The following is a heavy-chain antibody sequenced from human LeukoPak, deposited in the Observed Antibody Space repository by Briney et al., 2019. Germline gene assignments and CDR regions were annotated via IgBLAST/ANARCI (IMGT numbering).Heavy chain of an antibody. CDR2: IGSISTNI. CDR1: GFTFSDYY. Sequence: GGSLRHSCAASGFTFSDYYMSWIRQAPGKGLEWVSYIGSISTNINYADSVKGRFTVSRDNAKNSLYLQMNSLRADDTAVYYCARVNPTSSGFYAYWGQGTLVTVSS. V-gene: IGHV3-11*06. CDR3: ARVNPTSSGFYAY. J-gene: IGHJ4*02. D-gene: IGHD3-22*01.